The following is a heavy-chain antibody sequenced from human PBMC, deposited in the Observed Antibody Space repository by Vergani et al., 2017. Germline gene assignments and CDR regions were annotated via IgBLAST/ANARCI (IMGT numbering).Heavy chain of an antibody. D-gene: IGHD3-10*01. Sequence: QVQLQESGPGLVKPSETLTLTCDVSDSSIMTKPYWGWFRQSPGKGLEWIGCIHHSGDTHYNSSLKSLVSISLVSSSKFSLSLTSVTAADTAIYYCARHRGSGGFFPSSYFYGIDVWGHGTTVTVSS. CDR1: DSSIMTKPY. J-gene: IGHJ6*02. CDR3: ARHRGSGGFFPSSYFYGIDV. CDR2: IHHSGDT. V-gene: IGHV4-38-2*01.